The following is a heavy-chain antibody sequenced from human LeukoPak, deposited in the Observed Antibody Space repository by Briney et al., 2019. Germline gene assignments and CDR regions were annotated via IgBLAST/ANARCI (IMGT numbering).Heavy chain of an antibody. CDR2: INTNTGNP. CDR3: AREYCSSTSCWFDP. V-gene: IGHV7-4-1*02. Sequence: ASVKVSCKASGYTFVSYGITWVRQAPGQGLEWMGWINTNTGNPTYAQGFTGRFVFSLDTSVSTAYLQISSLKAEDTAVYYCAREYCSSTSCWFDPWGQGTLVTVSS. D-gene: IGHD2-2*01. J-gene: IGHJ5*02. CDR1: GYTFVSYG.